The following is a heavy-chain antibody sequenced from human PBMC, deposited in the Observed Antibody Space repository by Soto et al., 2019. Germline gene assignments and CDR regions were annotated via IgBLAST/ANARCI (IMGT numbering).Heavy chain of an antibody. J-gene: IGHJ5*02. V-gene: IGHV4-31*03. CDR1: GGSISSGGYY. CDR3: ARGYCSSTSCYIWDNWFDP. CDR2: IYYSGST. D-gene: IGHD2-2*02. Sequence: TLSLTCTVSGGSISSGGYYWSWIRQHPGKGLEWIGYIYYSGSTYYNPSLKSRVTISVDTSKNQFSLKLSSVTAADTAVYYCARGYCSSTSCYIWDNWFDPWGQGTLVTVSS.